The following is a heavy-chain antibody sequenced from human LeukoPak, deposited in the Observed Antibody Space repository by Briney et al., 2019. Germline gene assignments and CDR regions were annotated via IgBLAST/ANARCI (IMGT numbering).Heavy chain of an antibody. CDR1: GYTFTGYY. Sequence: ASVKVSCKASGYTFTGYYMHWVRQAPGQGLEWMGWIKPDSGGTNYAQKFQGWVTMTRDTSISTAYMELSRLRSDDTAVYYCARETAVGTRMFDYWGQGTLVTVSS. CDR2: IKPDSGGT. D-gene: IGHD6-13*01. CDR3: ARETAVGTRMFDY. J-gene: IGHJ4*02. V-gene: IGHV1-2*04.